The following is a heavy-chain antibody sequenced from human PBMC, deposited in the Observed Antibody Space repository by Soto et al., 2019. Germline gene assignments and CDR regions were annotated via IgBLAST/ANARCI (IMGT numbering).Heavy chain of an antibody. Sequence: SVKVSCKASGGTLSSYAISWVRQAPGQGLEWMGGIIPIFGTANYAQKFQGRVTITADESTSTAYMELSSLRSEDTAVYYCARDLAYYYDSSGYSLDNAFDIWGQGTMVTVSS. J-gene: IGHJ3*02. D-gene: IGHD3-22*01. CDR3: ARDLAYYYDSSGYSLDNAFDI. CDR1: GGTLSSYA. V-gene: IGHV1-69*13. CDR2: IIPIFGTA.